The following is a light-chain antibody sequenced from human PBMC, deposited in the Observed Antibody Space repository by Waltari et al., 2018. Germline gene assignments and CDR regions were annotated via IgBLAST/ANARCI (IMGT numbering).Light chain of an antibody. J-gene: IGKJ2*01. V-gene: IGKV4-1*01. Sequence: DIVMTQSPDSLAVSLGERATINCKSNQSLLYSSKNKNSLGGYQQKAGPPPKLLTYWASTREYWVPDRFSTSGSGTDFTLTIRSLQAEDVAVYYCQQYYTSPYTFGQGTKLEIK. CDR2: WAS. CDR3: QQYYTSPYT. CDR1: QSLLYSSKNKNS.